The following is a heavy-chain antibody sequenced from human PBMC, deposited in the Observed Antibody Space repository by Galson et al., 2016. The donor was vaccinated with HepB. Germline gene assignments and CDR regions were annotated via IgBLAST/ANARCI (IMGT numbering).Heavy chain of an antibody. D-gene: IGHD5-12*01. CDR3: TNPLDYAGYVFGH. CDR2: IYPGDSDT. Sequence: QSGAEVKKPGESLRLSCQGLGYSFSDNWIGWVRQKPGKGLEWMGVIYPGDSDTRYSPSFEGQVTISVDKSINTAYLQWTTLKPADTAIYSCTNPLDYAGYVFGHWGQGTLVAVSS. V-gene: IGHV5-51*03. J-gene: IGHJ4*02. CDR1: GYSFSDNW.